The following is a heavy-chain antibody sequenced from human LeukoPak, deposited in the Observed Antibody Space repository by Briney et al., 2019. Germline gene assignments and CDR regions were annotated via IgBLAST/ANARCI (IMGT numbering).Heavy chain of an antibody. D-gene: IGHD2-2*01. CDR2: ISSSGSTI. Sequence: GGSLRLSCAASGFTFSSYEMNWVRQAPGKGLEWVSYISSSGSTIYYADSVKGRFTISRDNSKNTLYLQMNSLRAEDTAVYYCTRDTKFSEVDYWGQGTLVTVSS. V-gene: IGHV3-48*03. J-gene: IGHJ4*02. CDR1: GFTFSSYE. CDR3: TRDTKFSEVDY.